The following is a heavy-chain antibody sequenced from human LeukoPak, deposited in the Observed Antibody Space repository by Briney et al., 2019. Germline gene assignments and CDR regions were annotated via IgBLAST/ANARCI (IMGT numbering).Heavy chain of an antibody. CDR2: IRYDGSNK. CDR3: AKLWYPTNYDSSGYSSDY. CDR1: GFTFSSYG. J-gene: IGHJ4*02. Sequence: PGGSLRLSCAASGFTFSSYGMHWVRQAPGKGLEWVAFIRYDGSNKYYADSVKGRFTISRDNSKNTLYLQMNSLRAEDTAVYYCAKLWYPTNYDSSGYSSDYWGQGTLVTVSS. D-gene: IGHD3-22*01. V-gene: IGHV3-30*02.